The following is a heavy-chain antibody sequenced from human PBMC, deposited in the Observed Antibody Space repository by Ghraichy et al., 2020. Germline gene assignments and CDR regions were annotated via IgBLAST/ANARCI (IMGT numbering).Heavy chain of an antibody. J-gene: IGHJ4*02. CDR2: INTDGSRT. V-gene: IGHV3-74*01. Sequence: GSLRLSCAASGFTFSSYWMHWVRQVPGKGLVWVSRINTDGSRTNYADSVKGRFTMSRDNANNRMYLQMNSLRAEDTAIYYCVRDQGGSHDYWGQGTLVTVSS. CDR3: VRDQGGSHDY. CDR1: GFTFSSYW. D-gene: IGHD1-26*01.